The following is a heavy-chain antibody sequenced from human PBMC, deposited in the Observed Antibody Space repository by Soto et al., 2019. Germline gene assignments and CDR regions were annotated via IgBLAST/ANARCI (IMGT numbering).Heavy chain of an antibody. CDR3: ARGHYDFWSGYFATIDY. J-gene: IGHJ4*02. Sequence: SETLSLTCVVYGGSFSGYYWSWIRQPPGKGLEWIGEINHSGSTNYNPSLKSRVTISLDTSKNQFSLKLSSVTAADTAVYYCARGHYDFWSGYFATIDYWGQGTLVTVSS. CDR2: INHSGST. V-gene: IGHV4-34*01. D-gene: IGHD3-3*01. CDR1: GGSFSGYY.